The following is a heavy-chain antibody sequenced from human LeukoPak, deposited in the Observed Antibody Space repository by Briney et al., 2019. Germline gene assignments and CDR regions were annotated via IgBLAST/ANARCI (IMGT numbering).Heavy chain of an antibody. V-gene: IGHV4-34*01. CDR2: INHSGST. CDR3: AGSHLSSSFFY. Sequence: SETLSLTCAVYGGSFSGYYWSWIRQPPGKGLEWIGEINHSGSTNYNPSLKSRVTISVDASKNQFSLKLSSVTAADTAVYYCAGSHLSSSFFYWGQGTLATVSS. CDR1: GGSFSGYY. D-gene: IGHD6-13*01. J-gene: IGHJ4*02.